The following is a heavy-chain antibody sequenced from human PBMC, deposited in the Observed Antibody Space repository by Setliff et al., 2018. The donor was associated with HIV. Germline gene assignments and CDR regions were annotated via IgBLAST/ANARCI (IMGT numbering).Heavy chain of an antibody. Sequence: PGGSLRLSCATSGFTFKIHWMSWVRQAPGKGLEWVANIKQDGSERSYVDSVKGRFTISGDNAKNSLYLQMNSLRAEDTAVYYCAQITVMGYWGQGTLVTVSS. CDR2: IKQDGSER. D-gene: IGHD4-4*01. V-gene: IGHV3-7*01. CDR1: GFTFKIHW. CDR3: AQITVMGY. J-gene: IGHJ4*02.